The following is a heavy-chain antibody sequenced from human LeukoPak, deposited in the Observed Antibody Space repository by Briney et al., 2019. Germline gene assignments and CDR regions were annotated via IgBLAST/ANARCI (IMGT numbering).Heavy chain of an antibody. CDR2: ISWNSGSI. CDR1: GFTFDDYA. V-gene: IGHV3-9*01. J-gene: IGHJ4*02. Sequence: PAGGSLRLSCAASGFTFDDYAMHWVRHAPGKGLEWVSGISWNSGSIGYADSVKGRFTISRDNAKNSLYLQMNSLRAEDTALYYCAKVRFRLIAAAPFDYWGQGTLVTVSS. D-gene: IGHD6-13*01. CDR3: AKVRFRLIAAAPFDY.